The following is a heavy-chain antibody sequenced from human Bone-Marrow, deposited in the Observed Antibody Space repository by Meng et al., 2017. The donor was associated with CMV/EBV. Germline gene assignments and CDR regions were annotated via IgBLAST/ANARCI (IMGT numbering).Heavy chain of an antibody. CDR3: ARETDGSPDY. CDR1: GFTFSSFW. CDR2: IKQDGSEK. D-gene: IGHD5-24*01. J-gene: IGHJ4*02. Sequence: GESLKISCAASGFTFSSFWMSWVRQAPEKGLEWVANIKQDGSEKYYVDSVKGRFTISRDNAKNSLYLQMNSLRAEDTAVYYCARETDGSPDYWGQGTLVTVSS. V-gene: IGHV3-7*01.